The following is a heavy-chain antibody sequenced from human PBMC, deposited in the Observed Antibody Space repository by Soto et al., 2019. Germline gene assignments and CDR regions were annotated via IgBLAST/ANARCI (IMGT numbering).Heavy chain of an antibody. CDR3: ARDCTNGVCLGY. CDR1: GFTFSRYG. V-gene: IGHV3-21*06. Sequence: EVQLVESGGGLVKPGGSLRLSCVASGFTFSRYGMNWVRRAPGRGLEWVAFISSSSSDIYYVDSVKGRFTISRDNAKNSVYLQMDSLGAEDTAVYHCARDCTNGVCLGYWGQGTLVTVSS. CDR2: ISSSSSDI. D-gene: IGHD2-8*01. J-gene: IGHJ4*02.